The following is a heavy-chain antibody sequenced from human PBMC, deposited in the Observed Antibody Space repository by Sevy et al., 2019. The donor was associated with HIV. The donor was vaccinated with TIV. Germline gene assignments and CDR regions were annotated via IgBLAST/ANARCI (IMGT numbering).Heavy chain of an antibody. CDR2: MKEDGSEK. J-gene: IGHJ4*02. CDR3: VREGLGGFSYSLDC. V-gene: IGHV3-7*01. CDR1: GFTFSSYW. Sequence: GGSRRLSCAASGFTFSSYWMSWVRQAPGKGLEWVATMKEDGSEKSYVDSVKGRFTISRDNVKNSLYLQMNSLRVDDTALYYCVREGLGGFSYSLDCWGQGTLVTVSS. D-gene: IGHD5-18*01.